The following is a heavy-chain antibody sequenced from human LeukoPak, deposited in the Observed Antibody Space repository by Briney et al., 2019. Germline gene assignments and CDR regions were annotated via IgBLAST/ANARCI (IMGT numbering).Heavy chain of an antibody. D-gene: IGHD6-13*01. CDR2: ISTSSSYI. J-gene: IGHJ4*02. V-gene: IGHV3-21*01. CDR1: GFNLRAYN. CDR3: ARDGAAAGQVY. Sequence: GGSLRLSCAASGFNLRAYNMNWVRRAPGKGLEWVSSISTSSSYIYYADSVKGRFTISRDNAKNSLYLQMNSLRAEDTAVYYCARDGAAAGQVYWGQGTLVTVSS.